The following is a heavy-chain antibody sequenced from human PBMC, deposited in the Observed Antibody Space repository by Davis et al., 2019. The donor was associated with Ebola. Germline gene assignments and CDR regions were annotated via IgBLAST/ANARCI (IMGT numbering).Heavy chain of an antibody. CDR1: GYTFTSYA. J-gene: IGHJ6*02. Sequence: AASVKVSCKASGYTFTSYAMHWVRQAPGQRLEWMGWINAGNGNTKYSQKFQGRATITRDTSASTAYMELSSLRSEDTAVYYCARDRGSSSWPYYYYYYGMDVWGQGTTVTVSS. V-gene: IGHV1-3*01. CDR2: INAGNGNT. CDR3: ARDRGSSSWPYYYYYYGMDV. D-gene: IGHD6-13*01.